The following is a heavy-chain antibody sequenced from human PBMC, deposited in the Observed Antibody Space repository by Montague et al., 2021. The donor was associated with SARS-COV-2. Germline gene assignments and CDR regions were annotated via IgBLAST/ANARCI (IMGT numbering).Heavy chain of an antibody. CDR1: GGSISSSSYY. J-gene: IGHJ4*02. V-gene: IGHV4-39*07. D-gene: IGHD5-12*01. Sequence: SETLSLTCTVSGGSISSSSYYWGWIRQPPGKGLEWIGSIYYSGSTYYXPSLKSRVTISVDTSKNQFSLELSSVTAADTAVYYCARDLWVWLSVEGSFDYWGQGTLVTVSS. CDR2: IYYSGST. CDR3: ARDLWVWLSVEGSFDY.